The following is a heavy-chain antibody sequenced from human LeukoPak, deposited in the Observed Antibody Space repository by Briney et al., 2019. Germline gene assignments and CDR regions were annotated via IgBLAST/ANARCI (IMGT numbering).Heavy chain of an antibody. CDR1: GFTFSSYW. D-gene: IGHD3-10*01. Sequence: PGGSLRLSCAASGFTFSSYWMHWVRQAPGKGLVWVSRTNGDGKTTNYADSVKGRFTISRDNSKNTLYLQMNSLRAEDTAVYYCAKGFGELFPPFDYWGQGTLVTVSS. J-gene: IGHJ4*02. CDR3: AKGFGELFPPFDY. CDR2: TNGDGKTT. V-gene: IGHV3-74*01.